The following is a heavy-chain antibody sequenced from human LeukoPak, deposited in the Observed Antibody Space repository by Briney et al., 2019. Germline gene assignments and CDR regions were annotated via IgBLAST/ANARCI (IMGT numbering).Heavy chain of an antibody. CDR2: ISSSGSTI. D-gene: IGHD3-10*01. CDR3: TTFIGSGSYPGAFDI. J-gene: IGHJ3*02. CDR1: GFTFSDYY. V-gene: IGHV3-11*01. Sequence: ESGGGLVQPGGSLRLSCAASGFTFSDYYMSWIRQAPGKGLEWVSYISSSGSTIYYADSVKGRFTISRDNAKNSLYLQMNSLKTEDTAVYYCTTFIGSGSYPGAFDIWGQGTMVTVSS.